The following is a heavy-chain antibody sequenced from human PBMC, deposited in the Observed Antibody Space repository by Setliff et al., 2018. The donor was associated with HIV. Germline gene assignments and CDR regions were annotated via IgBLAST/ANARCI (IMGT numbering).Heavy chain of an antibody. J-gene: IGHJ6*03. Sequence: SGTLSLTCTVSGGSISSGGYYWSWIRQHPGKGLEWIGYIHYSGSTYFNPSLKSRVTISLDTSKNQFSLKVSSMTAADTAVYYCARNSKNWNYPVEYYDYYMDVWGTGTTVTVSS. D-gene: IGHD1-7*01. V-gene: IGHV4-31*03. CDR2: IHYSGST. CDR1: GGSISSGGYY. CDR3: ARNSKNWNYPVEYYDYYMDV.